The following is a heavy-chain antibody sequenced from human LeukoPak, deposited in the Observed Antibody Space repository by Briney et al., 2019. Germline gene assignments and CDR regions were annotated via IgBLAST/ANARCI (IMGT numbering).Heavy chain of an antibody. V-gene: IGHV3-23*01. Sequence: PGGSLRLSCAASGFTFSSYAMNWVRQAPGKGLEWVSAISGSGDSTYYADSVKGRFTISRDNSKNTLYLQMNSLRAEDTAIYYCAKPVCCTSSSRRVPGVYCFDYWGQGTLVTVSS. J-gene: IGHJ4*02. CDR1: GFTFSSYA. CDR2: ISGSGDST. CDR3: AKPVCCTSSSRRVPGVYCFDY. D-gene: IGHD2-2*01.